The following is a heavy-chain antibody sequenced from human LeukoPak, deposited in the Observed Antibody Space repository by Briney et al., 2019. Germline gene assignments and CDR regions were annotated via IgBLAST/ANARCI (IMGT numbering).Heavy chain of an antibody. CDR1: GGSIRSTSYY. CDR3: ARSPPYYYYYYMDV. CDR2: IYYSGST. V-gene: IGHV4-39*07. Sequence: PSETLSLTCTVSGGSIRSTSYYWGWIRQPPGKGLEWIGSIYYSGSTYYNPSLKSRVTISVDTSKNQFSLKLSSVTAADTAVYYCARSPPYYYYYYMDVWDKGTTVTVSS. J-gene: IGHJ6*03.